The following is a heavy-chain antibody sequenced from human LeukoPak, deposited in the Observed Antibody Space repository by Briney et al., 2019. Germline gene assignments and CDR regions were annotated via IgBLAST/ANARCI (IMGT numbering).Heavy chain of an antibody. CDR1: GGSISSYY. CDR2: IYYSGST. V-gene: IGHV4-59*12. D-gene: IGHD3-10*01. CDR3: ARGGIGLYGSGSYIDY. Sequence: SETLSLTCTVSGGSISSYYWSWIRQPPGKGLEWIGYIYYSGSTNYNPSLKSRVTISVDTSKNQFSLKLSSVTAADTAVYYCARGGIGLYGSGSYIDYWGQGTLVTVSS. J-gene: IGHJ4*02.